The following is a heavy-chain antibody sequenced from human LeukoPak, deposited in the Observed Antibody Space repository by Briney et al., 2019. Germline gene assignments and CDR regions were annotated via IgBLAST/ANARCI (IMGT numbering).Heavy chain of an antibody. V-gene: IGHV3-74*01. CDR2: FNSEGRST. D-gene: IGHD3-10*02. CDR1: GLTSRSYR. J-gene: IGHJ4*02. Sequence: KSGRSLTLSCAASGLTSRSYRMHWVGKAPGKGRVGVSGFNSEGRSTSTAASGKGRFTISRDNAKNTLYMQMNSLRAEDTAVYYCARGSVRFDYWGQGTLVTVSS. CDR3: ARGSVRFDY.